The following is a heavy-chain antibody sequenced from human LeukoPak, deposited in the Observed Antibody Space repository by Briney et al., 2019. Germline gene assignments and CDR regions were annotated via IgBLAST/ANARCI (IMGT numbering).Heavy chain of an antibody. CDR3: ARQATVAGGYD. D-gene: IGHD6-19*01. V-gene: IGHV4-34*01. CDR2: INHSGST. J-gene: IGHJ4*02. Sequence: PSETLSLTCAVYGGSFSGYYWSWIRQPPGKGLEWIGEINHSGSTYYNPSLKSRVTISVDTSKNQFSLKLSSVTAADTAVYYCARQATVAGGYDWGQGTLVTISS. CDR1: GGSFSGYY.